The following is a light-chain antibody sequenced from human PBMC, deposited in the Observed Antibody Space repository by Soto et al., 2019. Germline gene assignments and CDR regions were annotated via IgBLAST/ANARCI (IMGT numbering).Light chain of an antibody. CDR1: SSDVGSYNL. Sequence: QSVLTQPASVSGSPGQSITISCTGTSSDVGSYNLVSWYQQHPGKAPKLMIYEDSKRPSGVSNRFSGFKSGNTASLTISGLQAEDEADYYCCSYAGSSTFLIFGGGTKLTGL. J-gene: IGLJ2*01. CDR3: CSYAGSSTFLI. V-gene: IGLV2-23*02. CDR2: EDS.